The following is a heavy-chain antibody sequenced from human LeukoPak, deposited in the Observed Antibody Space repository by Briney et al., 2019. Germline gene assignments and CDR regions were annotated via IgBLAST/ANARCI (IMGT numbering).Heavy chain of an antibody. CDR3: AKSSQLGIRLAFDY. D-gene: IGHD7-27*01. V-gene: IGHV3-30*18. J-gene: IGHJ4*02. CDR1: GFTFSSYG. CDR2: ISYDGTYK. Sequence: GGSLRLSCAASGFTFSSYGMHWVRQAPGKGLEWVAVISYDGTYKFYGDTVKGRFTISRDNSKNTLYLQMSSLRAEDTAMYYCAKSSQLGIRLAFDYWGQGTLVTVSS.